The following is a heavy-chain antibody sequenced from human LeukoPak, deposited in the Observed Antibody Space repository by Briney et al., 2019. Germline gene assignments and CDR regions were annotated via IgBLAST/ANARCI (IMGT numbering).Heavy chain of an antibody. CDR2: IFSNDEK. V-gene: IGHV2-26*01. CDR3: ARIETRITMVRGVIRWFDL. J-gene: IGHJ5*02. CDR1: GFSLSNARMG. D-gene: IGHD3-10*01. Sequence: SGPVLVKPTETLTLTCTVSGFSLSNARMGVSWIRQPPGKALEWLAHIFSNDEKSYSTSLKSRLTISKDTSKSQVVLTMTNMDPVDTATYYCARIETRITMVRGVIRWFDLWGQGTLVTVSS.